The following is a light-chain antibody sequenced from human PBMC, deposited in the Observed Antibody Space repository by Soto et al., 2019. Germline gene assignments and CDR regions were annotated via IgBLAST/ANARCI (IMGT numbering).Light chain of an antibody. CDR2: EVS. Sequence: QSVLTQPASVSGSPGQSITISCTGTSSDGGGYNYVSWYQQQSGKAPKLMIHEVSNRPSGVSNRFSGSKSGNTASLTISGLQAEDEADYYCSSYTSSLAYVFGIGTKVTVL. CDR3: SSYTSSLAYV. J-gene: IGLJ1*01. CDR1: SSDGGGYNY. V-gene: IGLV2-14*01.